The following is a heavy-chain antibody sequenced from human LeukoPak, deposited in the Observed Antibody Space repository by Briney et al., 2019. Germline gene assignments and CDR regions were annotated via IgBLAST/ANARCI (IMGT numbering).Heavy chain of an antibody. CDR1: GFTFSSYW. J-gene: IGHJ4*02. D-gene: IGHD2-15*01. CDR3: ARRYCGGGTCYPIDF. Sequence: QPGGSLRLSCAASGFTFSSYWMSWVRQVPGKGLEWVANIKQDGSEKSYVDSVKGRFTISRDNAKNSLYLQMNSLRAEDTALYYCARRYCGGGTCYPIDFWGQGTLVTVSS. V-gene: IGHV3-7*05. CDR2: IKQDGSEK.